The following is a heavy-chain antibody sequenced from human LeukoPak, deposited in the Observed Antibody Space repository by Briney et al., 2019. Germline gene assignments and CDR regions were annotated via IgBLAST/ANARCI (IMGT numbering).Heavy chain of an antibody. CDR1: GFTFSSYA. D-gene: IGHD6-13*01. CDR2: ISGSGGST. V-gene: IGHV3-23*01. J-gene: IGHJ4*02. Sequence: GGSLRLSCAASGFTFSSYAMSWVRQAPGKGLEWVSAISGSGGSTYYADSVKGRFTISRDNSKNTLYLQMNSLGAEDTAVCYCARRGTSSSWAHFDYWGQGTLVTVSS. CDR3: ARRGTSSSWAHFDY.